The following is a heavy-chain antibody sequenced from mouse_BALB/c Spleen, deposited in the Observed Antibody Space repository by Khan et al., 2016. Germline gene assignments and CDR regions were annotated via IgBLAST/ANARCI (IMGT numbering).Heavy chain of an antibody. V-gene: IGHV9-3*02. D-gene: IGHD1-1*01. Sequence: QIQLVQSGPELKKPGETVKISCKASGYTFTNYGMNWVKQAPGKGLKWMGWINNNTGEPTYAEEFKGHFVFSLETSASTAYLHSNNLKNEDTATYFCAEDYYGSNWFAYWGQGTLVTVSA. CDR2: INNNTGEP. CDR3: AEDYYGSNWFAY. J-gene: IGHJ3*01. CDR1: GYTFTNYG.